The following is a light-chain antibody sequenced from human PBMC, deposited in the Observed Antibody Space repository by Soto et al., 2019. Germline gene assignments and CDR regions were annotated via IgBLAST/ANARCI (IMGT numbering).Light chain of an antibody. CDR1: RTYVDGYDY. Sequence: HSVLTQPASVSRFPRQAIRISCTRGRTYVDGYDYCSRYQQHPGQAPQLIIYDVYNRPSGVSHRFSGSKSGDTASLTISGLQSENEANYYGTSYTSSTPCYVFGTRTKFTVL. J-gene: IGLJ1*01. V-gene: IGLV2-14*03. CDR3: TSYTSSTPCYV. CDR2: DVY.